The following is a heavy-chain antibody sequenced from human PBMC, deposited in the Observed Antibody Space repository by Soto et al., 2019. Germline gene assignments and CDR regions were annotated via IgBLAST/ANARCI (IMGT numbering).Heavy chain of an antibody. CDR1: GGSISSGGYY. Sequence: SETLSLTCTVSGGSISSGGYYWSWIRQHPGKGLEWIGYIYYSGSTYYNPSLKSRVTISVDTSKNQFSLKLSSVTAADTAVHYCARDLGLYSSSWSYDYWGQGTLVTVSS. CDR2: IYYSGST. V-gene: IGHV4-31*03. J-gene: IGHJ4*02. CDR3: ARDLGLYSSSWSYDY. D-gene: IGHD6-13*01.